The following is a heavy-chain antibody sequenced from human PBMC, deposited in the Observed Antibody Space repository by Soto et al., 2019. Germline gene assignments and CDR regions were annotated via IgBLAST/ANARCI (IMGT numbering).Heavy chain of an antibody. J-gene: IGHJ4*02. D-gene: IGHD3-10*01. CDR2: LPYDGSNE. CDR1: GFTFRNSA. V-gene: IGHV3-30*18. Sequence: GGSLRLSCAASGFTFRNSAMHWVRQAPGKGLEWVAVLPYDGSNEKYADFVKGRFAISRDNSKNTLVLQINSLRVEDTAVYFCAKDMSFSGTYYTFDHWGQGALVTVSS. CDR3: AKDMSFSGTYYTFDH.